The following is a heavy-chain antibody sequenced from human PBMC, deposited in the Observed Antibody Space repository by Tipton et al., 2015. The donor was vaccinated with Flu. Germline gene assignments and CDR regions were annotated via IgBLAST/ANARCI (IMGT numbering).Heavy chain of an antibody. Sequence: QLVQSGGGVVQPGGSLRLSCAASGFTFSDYGMHWVRQAPGKGLEWVAVISFDGSRTYYVDAVKGRFSITRDNFERTLYLQIDSLRGEDTAVYYCAKDLDSSSSGRRDYSYYGLDVWGQGTTVTVSS. V-gene: IGHV3-30*18. CDR3: AKDLDSSSSGRRDYSYYGLDV. D-gene: IGHD6-6*01. CDR2: ISFDGSRT. J-gene: IGHJ6*02. CDR1: GFTFSDYG.